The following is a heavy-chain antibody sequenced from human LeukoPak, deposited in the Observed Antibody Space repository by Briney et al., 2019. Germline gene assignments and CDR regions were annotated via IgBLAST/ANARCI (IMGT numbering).Heavy chain of an antibody. CDR2: ISGSGGST. V-gene: IGHV3-23*01. J-gene: IGHJ4*02. Sequence: GGSLRLSCAASGFTFRSYAMSWVRQAPGKGLEWVSAISGSGGSTYYADSVKGRFTISRDNSKNTLYLQMNSLRAEDMAVYYCAKVGPPYDSSGYSDYWGQGTLVTVSS. D-gene: IGHD3-22*01. CDR1: GFTFRSYA. CDR3: AKVGPPYDSSGYSDY.